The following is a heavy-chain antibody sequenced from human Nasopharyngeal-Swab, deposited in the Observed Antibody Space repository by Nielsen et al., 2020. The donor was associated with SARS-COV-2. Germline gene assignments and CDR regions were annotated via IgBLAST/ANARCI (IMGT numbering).Heavy chain of an antibody. J-gene: IGHJ4*02. V-gene: IGHV1-69*13. CDR3: ARASIVVVPAAMHEYYFNY. CDR1: GGTFSSYT. D-gene: IGHD2-2*01. Sequence: SVQVSCKASGGTFSSYTISWVRQAPGQGFEWMGGIIPIFGTANYAQKFQGRVTITADESTSTAYMELSSLRSEDTAVYYCARASIVVVPAAMHEYYFNYWGQGTLVTVSS. CDR2: IIPIFGTA.